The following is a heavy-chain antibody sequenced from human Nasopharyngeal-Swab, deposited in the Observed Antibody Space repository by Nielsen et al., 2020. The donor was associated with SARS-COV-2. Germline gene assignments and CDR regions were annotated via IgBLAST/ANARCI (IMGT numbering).Heavy chain of an antibody. V-gene: IGHV3-23*01. J-gene: IGHJ6*02. Sequence: SLNISCAASGFTIRSYALSWGRQAPGKGLEWVSVISGRDHTTYYADSVKGRFTISRDNSKNTVSLQMNRLRAEDTAIYYCAKDRDSGDDSDDYYHYYGMDVWGQGTTVTVSS. D-gene: IGHD5-12*01. CDR2: ISGRDHTT. CDR1: GFTIRSYA. CDR3: AKDRDSGDDSDDYYHYYGMDV.